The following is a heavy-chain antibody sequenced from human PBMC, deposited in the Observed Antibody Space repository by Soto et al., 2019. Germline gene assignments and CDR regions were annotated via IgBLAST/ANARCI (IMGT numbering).Heavy chain of an antibody. CDR2: TYYRSKWYK. Sequence: SQTRSVTCAISGSSVPSNSAAWHCIRQSPSTGLEWLGRTYYRSKWYKEYTPSVKSRITINPDTSKNQFSLQLNSVSPEDTAVYYCARTLGWLDPWGQGTMVTVSS. V-gene: IGHV6-1*01. J-gene: IGHJ5*02. CDR3: ARTLGWLDP. CDR1: GSSVPSNSAA.